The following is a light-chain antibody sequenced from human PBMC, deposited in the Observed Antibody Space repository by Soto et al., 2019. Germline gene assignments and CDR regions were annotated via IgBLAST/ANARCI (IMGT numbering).Light chain of an antibody. V-gene: IGKV3-20*01. Sequence: EIVLTQSPGTLSLSPGERATLSCRASQSISSSNLAWYQQKPGQAPRLLLYGASNRAAGIPERFSGSGSGTGFSRTISRMEPEEFVVYYCQQYGRSPDWDRWTFGQGTKVEVK. CDR1: QSISSSN. CDR2: GAS. J-gene: IGKJ1*01. CDR3: QQYGRSPDWDRWT.